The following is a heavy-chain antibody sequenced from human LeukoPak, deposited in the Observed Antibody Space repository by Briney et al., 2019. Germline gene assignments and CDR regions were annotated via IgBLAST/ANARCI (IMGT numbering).Heavy chain of an antibody. CDR1: GYTFTSYG. Sequence: ASVKVSCKASGYTFTSYGISRVRQAPGQGLEWMGWISAYNGNTNYAQKLQGRVTMTTDTSTSTAYMELRSLRSDDTAVYYCARINWNYYYYYYMDVWGKGTTVTISS. V-gene: IGHV1-18*01. CDR3: ARINWNYYYYYYMDV. CDR2: ISAYNGNT. D-gene: IGHD1-1*01. J-gene: IGHJ6*03.